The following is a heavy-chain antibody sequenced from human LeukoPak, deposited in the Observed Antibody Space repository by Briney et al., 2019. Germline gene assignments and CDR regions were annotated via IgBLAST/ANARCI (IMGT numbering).Heavy chain of an antibody. CDR2: ISGSGGST. V-gene: IGHV3-23*01. J-gene: IGHJ4*02. CDR1: GGSISSGGYY. CDR3: AKGYCSGGSCYRGYFDY. Sequence: PSETLSLTCTVSGGSISSGGYYWGWIRQAPGKGLEWVSAISGSGGSTYYADSVKGRFTISRDNSKNTLYLQMNSLRAEDTAVYYCAKGYCSGGSCYRGYFDYWGQGTLVTVSS. D-gene: IGHD2-15*01.